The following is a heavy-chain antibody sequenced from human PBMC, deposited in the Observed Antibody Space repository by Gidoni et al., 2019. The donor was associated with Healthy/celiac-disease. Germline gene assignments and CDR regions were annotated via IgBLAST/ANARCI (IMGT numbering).Heavy chain of an antibody. V-gene: IGHV3-23*01. J-gene: IGHJ2*01. Sequence: EVQLLETGGGLVQPGGSLRRSCAASGFTFSSYAMIWVRQAPGKGLGWVSAISGSGGSTYYADSVKGRFTISRDNSKNTLYLQMNSLRAEDTAVYYCAKDTVEQWLVQSWYFDLWGRGTLVTVSS. CDR2: ISGSGGST. CDR1: GFTFSSYA. D-gene: IGHD6-19*01. CDR3: AKDTVEQWLVQSWYFDL.